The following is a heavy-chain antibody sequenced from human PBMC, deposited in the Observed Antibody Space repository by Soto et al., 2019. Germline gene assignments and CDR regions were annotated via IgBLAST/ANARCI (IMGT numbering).Heavy chain of an antibody. Sequence: SETLSLTCTVSGDSIRSYYWTWIRQPPGKGLEWIGYIYYSGSTNYNPSLKSRVTISVDTSKNQFSLKLSSVTAADTAVYYCARGLGAVYGAPLDYWGQGTLVTVSS. CDR2: IYYSGST. J-gene: IGHJ4*02. D-gene: IGHD3-16*01. CDR1: GDSIRSYY. V-gene: IGHV4-59*01. CDR3: ARGLGAVYGAPLDY.